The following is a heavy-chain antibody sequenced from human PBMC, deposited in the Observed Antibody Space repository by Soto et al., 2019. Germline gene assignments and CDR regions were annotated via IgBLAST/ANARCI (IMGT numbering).Heavy chain of an antibody. CDR2: IGGSSGHI. J-gene: IGHJ4*02. CDR1: GFTFSSYS. D-gene: IGHD2-8*01. Sequence: GGSLRLSCAASGFTFSSYSMVWVRQAPEKGLEWVSSIGGSSGHIYYADSLKGRFTISRDNAKNSLYLQVNSLRVDDTAVYYCARTNGAYSNYFDYWGQGT. V-gene: IGHV3-21*01. CDR3: ARTNGAYSNYFDY.